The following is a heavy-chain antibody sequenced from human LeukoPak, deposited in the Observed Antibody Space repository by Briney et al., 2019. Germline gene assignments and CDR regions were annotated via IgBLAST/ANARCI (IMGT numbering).Heavy chain of an antibody. J-gene: IGHJ6*02. CDR2: IIPILGIA. Sequence: SVKVSCKASGGTFSSYAISWVRQAPGQGLEWMGRIIPILGIANYAQKFQGRVTITADKSTSTAYMELSSLRSEDTAVYYCAGGELLGYYYYYGMDVWGQGTTVTVSS. CDR1: GGTFSSYA. V-gene: IGHV1-69*04. CDR3: AGGELLGYYYYYGMDV. D-gene: IGHD1-26*01.